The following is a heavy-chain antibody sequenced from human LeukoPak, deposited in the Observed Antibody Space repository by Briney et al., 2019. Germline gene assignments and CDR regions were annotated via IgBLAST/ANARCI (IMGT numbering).Heavy chain of an antibody. J-gene: IGHJ4*02. D-gene: IGHD6-13*01. Sequence: GRSLRLSCAASGFTFSSYGMRWVRQAPGKGLEWVAVIWYDGSNKYYADSVKGRFTISRDNSKNTLYLQMNSLRAEDTAVYYRARDSSRYAFDYWGQGTLVTVSS. CDR3: ARDSSRYAFDY. CDR1: GFTFSSYG. CDR2: IWYDGSNK. V-gene: IGHV3-33*01.